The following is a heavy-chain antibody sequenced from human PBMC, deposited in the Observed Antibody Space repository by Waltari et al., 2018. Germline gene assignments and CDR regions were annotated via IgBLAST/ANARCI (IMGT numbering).Heavy chain of an antibody. CDR3: ARSAAIVVRGRYFQY. D-gene: IGHD3-10*01. J-gene: IGHJ1*01. CDR2: ITDRGLT. Sequence: QVLLQQWGAGLLKPSETLSLSCAVHGGSPFSASFWNWVRQVPGKGLEWIGEITDRGLTNYNPALKSRATISVDTSRNQFSLTLTSVTAADTALYYCARSAAIVVRGRYFQYWGQGTLVTVSS. V-gene: IGHV4-34*02. CDR1: GGSPFSASF.